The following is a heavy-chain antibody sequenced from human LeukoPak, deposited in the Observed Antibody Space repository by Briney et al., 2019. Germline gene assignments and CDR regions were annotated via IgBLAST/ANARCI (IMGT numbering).Heavy chain of an antibody. CDR3: ARDAEYQLLSEYGMDV. J-gene: IGHJ6*04. CDR2: ISAYNGNT. D-gene: IGHD2-2*01. V-gene: IGHV1-18*04. CDR1: GYTFTSYG. Sequence: GASVKVSCTASGYTFTSYGISWVRQAPGQGLEWMGWISAYNGNTNYAAKLQGRVTMTTDTSKSTAYMELRSLRSDDTAVYYCARDAEYQLLSEYGMDVWGKGTTVTVSS.